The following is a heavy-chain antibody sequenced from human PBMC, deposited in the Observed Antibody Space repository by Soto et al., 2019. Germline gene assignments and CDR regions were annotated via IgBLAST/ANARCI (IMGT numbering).Heavy chain of an antibody. V-gene: IGHV1-2*02. CDR3: ARGGGTILAPLP. D-gene: IGHD3-3*01. Sequence: QVQLVQSGAEVKKPGASVKVSCKASGYTFTGYFMHWVRQAPGQGLEWMGWINSNSGATKYAQKFQGRVTLSRDTSISTAYMELSGLRSDDTAVYYCARGGGTILAPLPWGQGTLVTVCS. J-gene: IGHJ5*02. CDR2: INSNSGAT. CDR1: GYTFTGYF.